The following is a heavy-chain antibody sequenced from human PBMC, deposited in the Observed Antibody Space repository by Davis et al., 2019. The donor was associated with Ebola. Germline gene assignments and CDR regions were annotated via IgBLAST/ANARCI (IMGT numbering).Heavy chain of an antibody. D-gene: IGHD3-22*01. CDR2: ISSSSSYI. V-gene: IGHV3-21*01. Sequence: PGGSLRLSCAASGFTFSSYSMNWVRQAPGKGLEWVSSISSSSSYIYYADSVKGRFTISRDNAKNSLYLQMNSLRAEDTAVYYCARDLHYYDSSGYYPLSFDYWGQGTLVTVSS. CDR3: ARDLHYYDSSGYYPLSFDY. CDR1: GFTFSSYS. J-gene: IGHJ4*02.